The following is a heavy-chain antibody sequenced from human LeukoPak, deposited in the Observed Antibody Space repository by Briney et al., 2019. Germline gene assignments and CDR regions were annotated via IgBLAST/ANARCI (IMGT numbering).Heavy chain of an antibody. CDR2: ISSSSSYI. CDR3: ARGNDILPGYLDY. J-gene: IGHJ4*02. CDR1: GFTFSSYS. V-gene: IGHV3-21*01. Sequence: GGSLRLSCAASGFTFSSYSMNWLRQAQGKGLEWVSSISSSSSYIYYADSVKGRFTISRDNAKNSLYLQMNSLRAEDTAVYYCARGNDILPGYLDYWGQGTLVTGSS. D-gene: IGHD3-9*01.